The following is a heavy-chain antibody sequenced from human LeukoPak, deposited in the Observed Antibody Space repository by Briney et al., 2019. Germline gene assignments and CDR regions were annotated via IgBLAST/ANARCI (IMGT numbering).Heavy chain of an antibody. J-gene: IGHJ5*02. CDR1: GYTFTGYY. CDR2: INPNSGGT. D-gene: IGHD6-25*01. CDR3: AREASARASRRGWFDP. Sequence: VASVKVSCKASGYTFTGYYMHWVRQAPGQGLEWMGWINPNSGGTNYAQKFQGRVTMTRDTSISTAYVELSRLRSDDTAVYYCAREASARASRRGWFDPWGQGTLVTVSS. V-gene: IGHV1-2*02.